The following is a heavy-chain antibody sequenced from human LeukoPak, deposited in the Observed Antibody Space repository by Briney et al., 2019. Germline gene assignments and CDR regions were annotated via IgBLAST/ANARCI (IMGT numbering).Heavy chain of an antibody. CDR3: ARGDIVVVPAATDY. Sequence: GGSLRLSCAASGFTFSDYYMSWIRQVPGKGLEWVSSISSISSYIYYADSVKGRFTISRDNTKNSLYLQMNSLRVEDTAVYYCARGDIVVVPAATDYWGQGALVTVSS. CDR2: ISSISSYI. V-gene: IGHV3-11*06. J-gene: IGHJ4*02. CDR1: GFTFSDYY. D-gene: IGHD2-2*01.